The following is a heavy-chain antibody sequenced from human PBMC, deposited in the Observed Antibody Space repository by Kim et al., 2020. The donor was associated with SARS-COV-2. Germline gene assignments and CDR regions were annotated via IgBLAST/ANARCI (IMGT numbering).Heavy chain of an antibody. CDR3: ARVGSITMVRGVLNRHPFDY. D-gene: IGHD3-10*01. CDR2: IYHSGST. J-gene: IGHJ4*02. CDR1: GGSISSSNW. Sequence: SETLSLTCAVSGGSISSSNWWSWVRQPPGKGLEWIGEIYHSGSTNYNPSLKSRVTISVDKSKNQFSLKLSSVTAADTAVYYCARVGSITMVRGVLNRHPFDYWGQGTLVTVSS. V-gene: IGHV4-4*02.